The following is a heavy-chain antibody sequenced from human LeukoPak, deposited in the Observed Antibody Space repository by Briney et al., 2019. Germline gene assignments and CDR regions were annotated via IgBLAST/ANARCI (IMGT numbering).Heavy chain of an antibody. D-gene: IGHD6-13*01. CDR3: VLIAAAGTAFDY. CDR1: GFTFSSYA. J-gene: IGHJ4*02. Sequence: GRSLRLSCAASGFTFSSYAMHWVRQAPGKGLEWVAVISYDGSNKYYADSVKGRFTISRDNSKNTLYLQMNSLRAEDTAVYYCVLIAAAGTAFDYWGQGTLATVSS. CDR2: ISYDGSNK. V-gene: IGHV3-30*04.